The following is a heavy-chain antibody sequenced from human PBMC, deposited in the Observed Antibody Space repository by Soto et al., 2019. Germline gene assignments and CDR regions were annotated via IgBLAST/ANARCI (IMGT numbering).Heavy chain of an antibody. D-gene: IGHD3-10*01. CDR3: SSGGQYFGD. CDR2: IKSKPDGGTT. V-gene: IGHV3-15*01. J-gene: IGHJ4*02. CDR1: RFTFSDAW. Sequence: VESGGGLVKPGGSLRLSCVASRFTFSDAWMSWLRQAPGKGLEWVGRIKSKPDGGTTDLAAPVKGRFIVSRDNSKHSMYLQMDRFQTEDTAVYYCSSGGQYFGDWGQGTLVTVSS.